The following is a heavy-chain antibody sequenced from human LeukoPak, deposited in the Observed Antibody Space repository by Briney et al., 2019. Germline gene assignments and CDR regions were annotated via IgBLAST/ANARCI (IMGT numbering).Heavy chain of an antibody. V-gene: IGHV1-8*01. Sequence: GASVKVSCKASGYTFTSYDINWVRQATGQGLEWMGWMNPNGGNTGYAQKFQGRVTITRNTSISTAYMELSSLRSEDTAVYYCARGLHYDFWSGYGYWGQGTLVTVSS. D-gene: IGHD3-3*01. CDR2: MNPNGGNT. CDR3: ARGLHYDFWSGYGY. CDR1: GYTFTSYD. J-gene: IGHJ4*02.